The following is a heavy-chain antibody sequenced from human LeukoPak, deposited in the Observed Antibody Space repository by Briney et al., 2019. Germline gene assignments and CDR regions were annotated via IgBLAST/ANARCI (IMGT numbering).Heavy chain of an antibody. CDR2: IYHSGST. V-gene: IGHV4-4*02. CDR3: ARAPEYGLCYFDY. Sequence: SETLSLTCAVSGGSISSSDWWSWVRQPPGRGLEWIGEIYHSGSTNYNPSLKSRVTISVDKSKNQFSLKLTSVTAADTAVYYCARAPEYGLCYFDYWGQGTLVTVSS. CDR1: GGSISSSDW. D-gene: IGHD1-14*01. J-gene: IGHJ4*02.